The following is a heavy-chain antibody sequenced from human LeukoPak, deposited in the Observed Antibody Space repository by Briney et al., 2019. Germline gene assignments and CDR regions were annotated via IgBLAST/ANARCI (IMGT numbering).Heavy chain of an antibody. CDR1: GFTFDDYG. Sequence: GSLRLSCAASGFTFDDYGMSWVRQPPGKGLEWIGEIYHSGSTNYNPSLKSRVTISVDKSKNQFSLKLSSVTAADTAVYYCAGVAAAGTGAFDIWGQGTMVTVSS. CDR3: AGVAAAGTGAFDI. V-gene: IGHV4-34*08. CDR2: IYHSGST. D-gene: IGHD6-13*01. J-gene: IGHJ3*02.